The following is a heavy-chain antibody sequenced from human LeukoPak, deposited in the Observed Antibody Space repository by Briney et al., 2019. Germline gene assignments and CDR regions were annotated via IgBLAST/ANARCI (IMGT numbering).Heavy chain of an antibody. CDR3: AREDVWGSYRPPDY. Sequence: PGRSLRLSCAASGSTFSSYGMHWVRQAPGKGLEWVAVIWYDGSNKYYADSVKGRFTISRDNSKNTLYLQMNSLRAEDTAVYYCAREDVWGSYRPPDYWGQGTLVTVSS. CDR2: IWYDGSNK. J-gene: IGHJ4*02. CDR1: GSTFSSYG. V-gene: IGHV3-33*01. D-gene: IGHD3-16*02.